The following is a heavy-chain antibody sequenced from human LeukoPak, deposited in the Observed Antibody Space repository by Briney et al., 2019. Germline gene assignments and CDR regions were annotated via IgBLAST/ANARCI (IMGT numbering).Heavy chain of an antibody. CDR3: ASQTRARPQGAFDI. J-gene: IGHJ3*02. Sequence: ASVKVSCKASGYTFTSYDINWVRQATGQGLEWMGWMNPNSGNTGYAQKFQGRVTMTRNTSISTAYMELSSLRSEDTAVYYCASQTRARPQGAFDIWGQGTMVTVSS. V-gene: IGHV1-8*01. CDR1: GYTFTSYD. CDR2: MNPNSGNT.